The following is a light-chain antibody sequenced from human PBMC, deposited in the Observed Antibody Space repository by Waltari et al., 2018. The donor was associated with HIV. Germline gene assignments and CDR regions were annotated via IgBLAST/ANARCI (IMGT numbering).Light chain of an antibody. CDR1: NKIDNN. CDR2: AAS. Sequence: IQLTQSPSSLSASVGDRVTITCRASNKIDNNLMWYQQKSGKAPDLLISAASTLQNGVPSRFSGSGSGTDFTLTINNIQPEDFAHYYCQQGFTIPTFGGGTTV. V-gene: IGKV1-39*01. J-gene: IGKJ4*01. CDR3: QQGFTIPT.